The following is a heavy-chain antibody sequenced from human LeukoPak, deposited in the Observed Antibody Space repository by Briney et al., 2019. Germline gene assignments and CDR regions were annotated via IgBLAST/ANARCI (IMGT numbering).Heavy chain of an antibody. CDR3: ARAPAGQPYYYMDV. D-gene: IGHD2-2*01. J-gene: IGHJ6*03. CDR2: MYYSGST. V-gene: IGHV4-59*01. CDR1: GGAITNYY. Sequence: PSETLSLTCTVSGGAITNYYRSWIRQPPGKGLEWIGYMYYSGSTNYNPSLKSRVTMSVDTSNNQISLKMTSLTAADTAVYYCARAPAGQPYYYMDVWGKGTTVTVSS.